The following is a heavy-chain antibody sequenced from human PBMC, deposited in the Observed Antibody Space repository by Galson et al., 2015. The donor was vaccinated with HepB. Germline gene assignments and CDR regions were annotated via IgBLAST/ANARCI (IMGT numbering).Heavy chain of an antibody. Sequence: SVKVSCKVSGYTLTELSMHWVRQAPGKGLEWMGGFDPEDGETIYAQKFQGRVTMTEDTSTDTAYMELSSLRSEDTAVYYCATNTNVRWELQSGDFDYWGQGTLVTVSS. D-gene: IGHD1-26*01. J-gene: IGHJ4*02. CDR2: FDPEDGET. V-gene: IGHV1-24*01. CDR1: GYTLTELS. CDR3: ATNTNVRWELQSGDFDY.